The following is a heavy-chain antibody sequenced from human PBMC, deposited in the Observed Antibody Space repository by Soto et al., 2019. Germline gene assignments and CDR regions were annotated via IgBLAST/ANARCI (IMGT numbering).Heavy chain of an antibody. CDR1: GFTFSSYG. J-gene: IGHJ3*02. V-gene: IGHV3-30*18. CDR3: AKARSQEYAFDI. CDR2: ISYDGSNK. Sequence: GGSLRLSCAASGFTFSSYGMHWVRQAPGKGLEWVAVISYDGSNKYYADSVKGRFTISRDNSKNTLYLQMNSLRAEDTAVYYCAKARSQEYAFDIWGQGTMVTV.